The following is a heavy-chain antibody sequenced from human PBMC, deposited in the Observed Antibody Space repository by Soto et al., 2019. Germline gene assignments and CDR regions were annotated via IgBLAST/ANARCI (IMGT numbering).Heavy chain of an antibody. V-gene: IGHV3-30-3*01. CDR3: AHSSTSSSAFDY. CDR1: GFTFSSYA. CDR2: ISYDGSNK. D-gene: IGHD2-2*01. J-gene: IGHJ4*02. Sequence: QVQLVASGGGVVQPGRSLRLSCAASGFTFSSYAMHWVRQAPGKGLEWVAVISYDGSNKYYADSVKGRFTISRDNSKNTLYLQMNSLRAEDTAVYYCAHSSTSSSAFDYWGQGTLVTVSS.